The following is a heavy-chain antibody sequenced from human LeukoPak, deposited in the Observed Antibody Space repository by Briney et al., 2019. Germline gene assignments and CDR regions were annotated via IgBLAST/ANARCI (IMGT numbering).Heavy chain of an antibody. CDR1: GGTFSSYA. D-gene: IGHD4-17*01. CDR2: IIPILGIA. J-gene: IGHJ4*02. V-gene: IGHV1-69*04. Sequence: GASVKVSCKASGGTFSSYAISWVRQAPGQGLEWMGRIIPILGIANYAQKFQGRVTITADKSTSTAYMELSSLRSEDTAVYYCARAVGEPSGYFDYWGQGTLVTVSS. CDR3: ARAVGEPSGYFDY.